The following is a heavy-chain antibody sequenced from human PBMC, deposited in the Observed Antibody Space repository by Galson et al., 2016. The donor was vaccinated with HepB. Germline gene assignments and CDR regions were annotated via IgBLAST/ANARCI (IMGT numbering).Heavy chain of an antibody. V-gene: IGHV1-69*01. CDR2: VIPAFDTT. CDR3: AKDKLVGVLRYFDY. Sequence: QSGAEVTEPGSSVKVSCKSSGGTFRSHGINWVRQAPGQGLEWMGGVIPAFDTTKYAPRFQGRVTITADESTSTVYMELRSLRSDDTAVYYCAKDKLVGVLRYFDYWGQGTLVTVTS. D-gene: IGHD1-26*01. J-gene: IGHJ4*02. CDR1: GGTFRSHG.